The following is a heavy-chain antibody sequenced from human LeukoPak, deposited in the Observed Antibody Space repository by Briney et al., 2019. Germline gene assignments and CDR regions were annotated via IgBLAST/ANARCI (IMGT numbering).Heavy chain of an antibody. V-gene: IGHV3-66*01. CDR2: IYSGGST. D-gene: IGHD3-10*01. Sequence: GGSLRLSCAASGFTVSSNYMSWVRQAPGKGLEWVSVIYSGGSTYYADSVKGRFTISRDNSKNTLYLQMNSLRAEDTAVYYCARVVRGVIANYYYYYMDVWGKGTTVTISS. CDR1: GFTVSSNY. J-gene: IGHJ6*03. CDR3: ARVVRGVIANYYYYYMDV.